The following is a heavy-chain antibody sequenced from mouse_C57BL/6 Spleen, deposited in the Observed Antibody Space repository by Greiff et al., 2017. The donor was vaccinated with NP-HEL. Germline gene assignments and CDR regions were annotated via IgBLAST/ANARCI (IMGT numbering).Heavy chain of an antibody. CDR1: GYTFTSYW. D-gene: IGHD1-1*01. CDR2: LHPNSGST. V-gene: IGHV1-64*01. J-gene: IGHJ2*01. CDR3: AREGPYYYDSSYVYFDG. Sequence: QVQLQQPGAELVKPGASVKLSCKASGYTFTSYWMHWVKQRPGQGLEWIGMLHPNSGSTNYNEKFKSKATLTVDKSSSTAYMQLCSLTSEDSAVDYGAREGPYYYDSSYVYFDGWGQGTTLTVST.